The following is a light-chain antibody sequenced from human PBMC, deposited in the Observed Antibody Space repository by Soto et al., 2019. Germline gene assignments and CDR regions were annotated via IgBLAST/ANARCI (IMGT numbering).Light chain of an antibody. V-gene: IGKV1-33*01. CDR3: QQYDNLPIT. J-gene: IGKJ5*01. Sequence: DIEMTQSPSSLSASVGDRVTITCQASQDISNYLNWYQQKPGKAPKLLIYDASNLETGVPSRFSGSGSGTDFTFTISSLQPEDIATYYCQQYDNLPITCGQGTDWRL. CDR1: QDISNY. CDR2: DAS.